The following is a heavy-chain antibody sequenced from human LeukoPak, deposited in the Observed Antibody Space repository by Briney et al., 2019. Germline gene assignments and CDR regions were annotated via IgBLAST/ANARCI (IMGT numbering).Heavy chain of an antibody. CDR3: ARGYVNTGSHFDY. Sequence: GASVKVSCKASGYTFTGYYMHWVRQAPGQGLEWMGWINPNSGGTNYAQKLQGRVTMTTDTSTTTAYMELRSLRSDDTAVYYCARGYVNTGSHFDYWGQGTLVTVSS. CDR1: GYTFTGYY. J-gene: IGHJ4*02. CDR2: INPNSGGT. D-gene: IGHD3-22*01. V-gene: IGHV1-2*02.